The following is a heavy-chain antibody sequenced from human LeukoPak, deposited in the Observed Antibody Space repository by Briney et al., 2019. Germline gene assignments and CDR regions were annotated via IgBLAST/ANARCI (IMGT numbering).Heavy chain of an antibody. V-gene: IGHV1-46*01. D-gene: IGHD3-22*01. CDR1: GYTFTSYY. CDR3: ARAGYYDGSGYYHKVPLFDY. Sequence: ASVKVSCKASGYTFTSYYMHWVRQAPGQGLKWMGIINPSGGSTSYAQKFQGRVTMTRDKSTSTVYMELSSLRSEDTAVYYCARAGYYDGSGYYHKVPLFDYWGQGTLVTVSS. J-gene: IGHJ4*02. CDR2: INPSGGST.